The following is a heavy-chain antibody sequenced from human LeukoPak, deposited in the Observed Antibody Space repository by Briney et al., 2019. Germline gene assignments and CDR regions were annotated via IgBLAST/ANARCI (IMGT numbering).Heavy chain of an antibody. Sequence: ASVKVSCTASRYSFTSYGITWVRQDPGQGLEWMGWISAYNGNTNSAEKFQGRVSMTRDTSSSTAYMELRSLRSDDTAVYYCAREGGGTPYYFDYWGQGTPVTVSS. J-gene: IGHJ4*02. CDR3: AREGGGTPYYFDY. D-gene: IGHD1-14*01. CDR2: ISAYNGNT. V-gene: IGHV1-18*01. CDR1: RYSFTSYG.